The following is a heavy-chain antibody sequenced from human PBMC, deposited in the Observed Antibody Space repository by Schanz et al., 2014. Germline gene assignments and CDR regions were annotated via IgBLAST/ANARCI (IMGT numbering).Heavy chain of an antibody. V-gene: IGHV3-23*01. CDR1: EFTFSTDA. CDR2: ISGGGGTT. Sequence: DVHLLESGGGLVQPGGSLRLSCAASEFTFSTDAMSWVRQAPGKGLEWLSAISGGGGTTYYTDSVKGRFTISRDNSKSTLYLQMNSLRAEDTAVYYCARGGPAYYFDDWGQGTLVTVSS. CDR3: ARGGPAYYFDD. J-gene: IGHJ4*02.